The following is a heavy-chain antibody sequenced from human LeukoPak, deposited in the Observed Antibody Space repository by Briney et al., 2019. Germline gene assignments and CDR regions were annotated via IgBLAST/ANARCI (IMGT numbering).Heavy chain of an antibody. D-gene: IGHD3-22*01. J-gene: IGHJ4*02. CDR3: AIQIAMIVVVPYFDY. V-gene: IGHV3-11*04. CDR2: ISGSGTTT. Sequence: GGSLRLSCAASGLTFSDYYMTWIRQAPGKGLEWVSSISGSGTTTYSADSVRGRFTVSRDNAKNSVFLYMNSLRAEDTAVYYCAIQIAMIVVVPYFDYWGQGTLVTVSS. CDR1: GLTFSDYY.